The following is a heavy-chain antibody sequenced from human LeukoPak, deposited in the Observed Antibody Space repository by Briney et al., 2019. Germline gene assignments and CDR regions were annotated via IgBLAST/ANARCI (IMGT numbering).Heavy chain of an antibody. J-gene: IGHJ4*02. V-gene: IGHV4-31*03. CDR3: ARVLGSGSYYPN. D-gene: IGHD3-10*01. CDR1: GGSISSGGYY. Sequence: SETLSLTCTVSGGSISSGGYYWSWIRQHPGKGLEWIGYIYYSGSTYYNPSLKSRVTISVDTSKNQLSLKLSSVTAADTAVYYCARVLGSGSYYPNWGQGTLVTVSS. CDR2: IYYSGST.